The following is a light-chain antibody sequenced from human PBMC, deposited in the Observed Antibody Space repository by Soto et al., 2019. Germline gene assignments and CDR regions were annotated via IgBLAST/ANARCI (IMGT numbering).Light chain of an antibody. J-gene: IGLJ2*01. Sequence: VLTQPPSVSVAPGKTARITCGGTNIGSKSVHWYQQKPGQAPVLVIYYDSDRPSGIPERFSGSNSGNTATLTISRVEAGDEADYYCQVWDSSCDHVVFGGGTKLTVL. CDR2: YDS. CDR1: NIGSKS. CDR3: QVWDSSCDHVV. V-gene: IGLV3-21*04.